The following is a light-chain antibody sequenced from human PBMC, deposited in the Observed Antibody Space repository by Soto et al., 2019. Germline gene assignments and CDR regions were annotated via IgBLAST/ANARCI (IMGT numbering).Light chain of an antibody. CDR2: EVS. CDR1: SSDVGAYNY. CDR3: ISYTSSSTWV. Sequence: LTQPASVSGSPGQSITISCTGTSSDVGAYNYVSWYQQHPGKAPKLMIYEVSNRPSGVSDRFSGSRSGNTASLTISGLQAEDESDYYCISYTSSSTWVFGGGTKLTVL. J-gene: IGLJ3*02. V-gene: IGLV2-14*01.